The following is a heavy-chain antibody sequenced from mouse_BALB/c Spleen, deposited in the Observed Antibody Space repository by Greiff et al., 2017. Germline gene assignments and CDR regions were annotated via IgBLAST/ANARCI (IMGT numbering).Heavy chain of an antibody. J-gene: IGHJ1*01. V-gene: IGHV1-80*01. D-gene: IGHD1-1*01. Sequence: QVQLQQSGAELVRPGSSVKISCKASGYAFSSYWMNWVKQRPGQGLEWIGQIYPGDGDTNYNGKFKGKATLTADKSSSTAYMQLSSLTSEDSAVYFCAIGLLQQYIDVWGAGTTVTVSS. CDR2: IYPGDGDT. CDR1: GYAFSSYW. CDR3: AIGLLQQYIDV.